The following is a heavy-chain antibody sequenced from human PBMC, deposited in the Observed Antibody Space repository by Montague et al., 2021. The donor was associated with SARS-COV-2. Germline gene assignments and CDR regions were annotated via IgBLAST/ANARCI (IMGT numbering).Heavy chain of an antibody. Sequence: SETLSLTCAVYGGSFSGYYWSWIRKPPGQGLEWNGEINHSGSTNYNHSLKSRVTIAVDASKDQFSLKLSPVTAADTAVYYCASGRTVTTFYYYYGMDVWGQGTTVTVSS. CDR2: INHSGST. J-gene: IGHJ6*02. V-gene: IGHV4-34*01. D-gene: IGHD4-17*01. CDR1: GGSFSGYY. CDR3: ASGRTVTTFYYYYGMDV.